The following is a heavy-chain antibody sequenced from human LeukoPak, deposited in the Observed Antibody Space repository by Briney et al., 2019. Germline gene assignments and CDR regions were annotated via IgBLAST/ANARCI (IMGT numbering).Heavy chain of an antibody. J-gene: IGHJ4*02. D-gene: IGHD5-18*01. CDR3: ARQTPVDTAMVTSMDY. V-gene: IGHV5-51*01. CDR1: GSRFTSYW. CDR2: IYPGDSDT. Sequence: GXSLKISCKGSGSRFTSYWIGWVRQMPGKGLEWMGIIYPGDSDTRYSPSFQGQVTISADKSISTAYLQWSSLKASDTAMYYCARQTPVDTAMVTSMDYWGQGTLVTVSS.